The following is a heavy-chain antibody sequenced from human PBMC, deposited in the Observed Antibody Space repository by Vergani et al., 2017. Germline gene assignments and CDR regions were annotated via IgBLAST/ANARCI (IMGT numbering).Heavy chain of an antibody. J-gene: IGHJ4*02. V-gene: IGHV1-2*02. Sequence: QVQLVQSGAEVKKPGASVKVSCKASGYTFTGYYMHWVRQAPGXGLEWMGWINPNSGGTNYAQKFQGRVTMTRDTAISTAYMELSRLRSDDTAVYYCARAHWPPSNYDFWSGYWEGVDYWGQGTLVTVSS. D-gene: IGHD3-3*01. CDR3: ARAHWPPSNYDFWSGYWEGVDY. CDR2: INPNSGGT. CDR1: GYTFTGYY.